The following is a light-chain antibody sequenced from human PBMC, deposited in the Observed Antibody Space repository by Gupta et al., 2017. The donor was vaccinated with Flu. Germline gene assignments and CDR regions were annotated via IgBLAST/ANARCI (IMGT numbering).Light chain of an antibody. CDR2: WAS. Sequence: DILMTQSPDSLAVSLGERATLNCKSSQSVLYSSNNKNYLAWYQQKPGQPPKLLIYWASTRESGVPDRFSGSGSGTDFTLTISSLQAEDVAVYYCQQYYSTPLTFGGGTKVEIK. V-gene: IGKV4-1*01. CDR3: QQYYSTPLT. CDR1: QSVLYSSNNKNY. J-gene: IGKJ4*01.